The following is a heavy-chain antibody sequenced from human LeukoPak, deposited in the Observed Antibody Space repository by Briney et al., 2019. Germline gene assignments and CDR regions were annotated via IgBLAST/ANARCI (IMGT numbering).Heavy chain of an antibody. CDR2: IYSGGST. CDR1: GFXFRSYA. V-gene: IGHV3-53*01. Sequence: GGSLRLSCAASGFXFRSYAMHWVRLAPGKGLEWVSVIYSGGSTYYADSVKGRFTISRDNSKNTLHLQMNSLRAEDTAVYYCAKDLSSIAVAGFHYWGQGILVTVSS. D-gene: IGHD6-19*01. CDR3: AKDLSSIAVAGFHY. J-gene: IGHJ4*02.